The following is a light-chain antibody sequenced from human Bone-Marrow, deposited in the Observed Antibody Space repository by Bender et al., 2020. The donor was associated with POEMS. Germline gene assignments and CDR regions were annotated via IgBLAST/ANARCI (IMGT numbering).Light chain of an antibody. V-gene: IGLV3-21*02. CDR2: NDY. Sequence: SYVLTQAPSVSVAPGQTAIITCGGNNIASKSVHWYQQKPGQAPVLVVYNDYDRPSGIPERFSGSNSGNTATLTISRVEAGDEADYYCQVWDSSTDHVAFGGGTKLTVL. CDR1: NIASKS. J-gene: IGLJ2*01. CDR3: QVWDSSTDHVA.